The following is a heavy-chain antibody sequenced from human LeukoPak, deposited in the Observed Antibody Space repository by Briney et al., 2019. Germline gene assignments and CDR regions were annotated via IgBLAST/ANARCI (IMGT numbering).Heavy chain of an antibody. Sequence: PGGSLRLSCAASGFTFSNAWMSWVRQAPGKGLEWVGRIKSKTDDGTTDYAAPVKGRFTISRDDSRNTVYLQMNSLRAEDTAVYYCAKDSHGDYDLPVHFDYWGQGTLVTVSS. V-gene: IGHV3-15*01. D-gene: IGHD4-17*01. CDR2: IKSKTDDGTT. CDR3: AKDSHGDYDLPVHFDY. J-gene: IGHJ4*02. CDR1: GFTFSNAW.